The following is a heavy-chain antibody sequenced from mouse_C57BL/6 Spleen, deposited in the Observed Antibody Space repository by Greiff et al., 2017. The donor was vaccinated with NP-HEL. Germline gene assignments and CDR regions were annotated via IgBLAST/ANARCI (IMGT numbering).Heavy chain of an antibody. CDR1: GFTFNTYA. CDR3: VRDRSNYAWFAY. CDR2: IRSKSSNYGT. D-gene: IGHD2-5*01. V-gene: IGHV10-3*01. J-gene: IGHJ3*01. Sequence: EVQRVESGGGLVQPKGSLKLSCAASGFTFNTYAMHWVRQAPGKGLEWVARIRSKSSNYGTYYADSVKDRFTISRDDSQSMLYLQMNNLKTEDTAMYYCVRDRSNYAWFAYWGQGTLVTVSA.